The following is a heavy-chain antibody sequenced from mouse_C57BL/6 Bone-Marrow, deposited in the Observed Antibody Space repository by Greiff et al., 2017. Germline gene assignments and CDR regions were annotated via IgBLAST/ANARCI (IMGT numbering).Heavy chain of an antibody. Sequence: VKLMESGAELVRPGASVTLSCKASGYTFTDYEMHWVKQTPVHGLEWIGAIDPETGGTAYNQKFQGKAILTADKSSSTAYMELRSLTSEDSAVYYCTKGLRSYYFDYWGQGTTLTVSS. CDR3: TKGLRSYYFDY. V-gene: IGHV1-15*01. CDR2: IDPETGGT. CDR1: GYTFTDYE. J-gene: IGHJ2*01. D-gene: IGHD3-2*02.